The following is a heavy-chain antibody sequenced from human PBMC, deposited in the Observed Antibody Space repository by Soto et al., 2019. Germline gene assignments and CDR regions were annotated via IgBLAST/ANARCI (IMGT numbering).Heavy chain of an antibody. D-gene: IGHD2-15*01. CDR3: SGCSGGACHRYYGMDV. V-gene: IGHV3-21*01. CDR2: ISPSTSHI. CDR1: GFTFSSCT. Sequence: EVHLVESGGGLVKPGGSLRLSCAVSGFTFSSCTMNWVRQAPGKGLEWVSSISPSTSHIYYTDSVKGPFTISRENAKNSLLLQINSLRAEDMAVYYCSGCSGGACHRYYGMDVWGKGTTVTVSS. J-gene: IGHJ6*04.